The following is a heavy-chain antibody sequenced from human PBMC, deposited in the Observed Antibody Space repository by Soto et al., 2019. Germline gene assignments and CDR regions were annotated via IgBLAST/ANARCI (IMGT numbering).Heavy chain of an antibody. CDR2: ISAATTYI. J-gene: IGHJ1*01. V-gene: IGHV3-21*04. CDR1: GFSFRGYM. D-gene: IGHD3-10*01. Sequence: GSLRLSFSVSGFSFRGYMMTRVRQAPGIGLEWVSSISAATTYIYYADAVKGRFIISRDNAKNSVYFQINRLRTEDSAVYYCASAMTMGWSPLGFWGQGTPVTVSS. CDR3: ASAMTMGWSPLGF.